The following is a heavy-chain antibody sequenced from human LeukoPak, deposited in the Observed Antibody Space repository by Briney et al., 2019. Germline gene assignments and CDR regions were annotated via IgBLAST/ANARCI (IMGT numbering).Heavy chain of an antibody. J-gene: IGHJ4*02. CDR2: MYHSGDT. CDR3: ARAVLV. Sequence: SETLSLTCTVSGYSVSSGYYWGWIRQPPGKGLEWIGSMYHSGDTYYNPSLKSRVTISVDTSNNQFSLKLSSVTAADTAVYYCARAVLVWGQGTLVTVSS. V-gene: IGHV4-38-2*02. CDR1: GYSVSSGYY. D-gene: IGHD6-6*01.